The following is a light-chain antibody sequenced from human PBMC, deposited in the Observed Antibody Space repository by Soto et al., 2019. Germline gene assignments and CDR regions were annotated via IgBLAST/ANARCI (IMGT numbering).Light chain of an antibody. CDR1: SSDVGRYDY. CDR2: DVT. V-gene: IGLV2-11*01. J-gene: IGLJ1*01. CDR3: SAIAGSYPYV. Sequence: QSALTQPRSVSGSPGQSVTISCTGTSSDVGRYDYVSWYQQHPGKAPKLIVYDVTERPSGVPDRFSGSKSGNTASLTISGLQAEDDADYACSAIAGSYPYVFVTGTKVTV.